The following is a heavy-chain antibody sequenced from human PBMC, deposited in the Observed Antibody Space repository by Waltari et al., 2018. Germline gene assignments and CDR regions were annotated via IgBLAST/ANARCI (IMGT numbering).Heavy chain of an antibody. CDR2: IKQDGSEK. Sequence: VQLVQSGAEVKKPGSSVKVSCAASGFTFSSSWMRWVRPAPGKGLEWVANIKQDGSEKYYVDSVKGRFTISRDNAKNSLYLQMNSLRAEDTAVYYCAREGAIAARLLDYWGQGTLVTVSS. J-gene: IGHJ4*02. CDR3: AREGAIAARLLDY. CDR1: GFTFSSSW. D-gene: IGHD6-6*01. V-gene: IGHV3-7*01.